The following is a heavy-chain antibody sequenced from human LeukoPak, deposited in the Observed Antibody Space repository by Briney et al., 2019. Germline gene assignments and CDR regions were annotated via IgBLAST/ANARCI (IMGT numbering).Heavy chain of an antibody. D-gene: IGHD2-2*01. J-gene: IGHJ3*02. V-gene: IGHV4-59*12. CDR3: ARIRYQLRVTNDAFDI. CDR2: IYHSGST. Sequence: SETLSLTCSVSGGSISTYYWSWIRQPPGKGLEWIGYIYHSGSTYYIPSLKSRVTISVDRSKNQFSLKPSSVTAADTAVYYCARIRYQLRVTNDAFDIWGQGTMVTVSS. CDR1: GGSISTYY.